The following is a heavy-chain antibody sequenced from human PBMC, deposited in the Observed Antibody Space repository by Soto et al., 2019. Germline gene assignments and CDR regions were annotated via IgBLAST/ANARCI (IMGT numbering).Heavy chain of an antibody. CDR3: ARASSVLSDYGMDV. D-gene: IGHD2-8*01. CDR1: GGSISSGGYY. CDR2: IYYSGST. V-gene: IGHV4-31*03. Sequence: QVQLQESGPGLVKPSQTLSLTCTVSGGSISSGGYYWSWIRQHPGKGLEWIGYIYYSGSTYYNPCLKSRVTISVDTSKNQFSLKLSSVTAADTAVYYCARASSVLSDYGMDVWGQGTTVTVSS. J-gene: IGHJ6*02.